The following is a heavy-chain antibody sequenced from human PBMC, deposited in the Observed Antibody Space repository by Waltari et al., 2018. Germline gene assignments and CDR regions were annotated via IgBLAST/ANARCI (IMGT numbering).Heavy chain of an antibody. CDR3: ARLKYYYGSGSYTPPDY. D-gene: IGHD3-10*01. Sequence: QVQLQQWGAGLLKPSETLSLTCAVYGGSFSGYYWSWIRQPPGKGLEWIGEINHSGSTNYDPSLKSRVTRSVDTSQNQCSLKLSSVTAAYTAVYYCARLKYYYGSGSYTPPDYWGQGTLVTVSS. CDR1: GGSFSGYY. CDR2: INHSGST. J-gene: IGHJ4*02. V-gene: IGHV4-34*01.